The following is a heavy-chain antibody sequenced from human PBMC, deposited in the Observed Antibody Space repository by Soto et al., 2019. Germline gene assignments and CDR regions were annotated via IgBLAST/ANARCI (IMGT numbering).Heavy chain of an antibody. J-gene: IGHJ3*02. D-gene: IGHD3-22*01. V-gene: IGHV3-23*03. Sequence: PGGSLRLSCAASGFTFNNYAMSWVRQAPGKGLEWVSFIYSDGSTYYADSVKGRFTISRDSSKNTLYLQMISLRAEDTAVYYCAKGGDYYDSSGYYSVGTFDIWGQGTMVTV. CDR1: GFTFNNYA. CDR2: IYSDGST. CDR3: AKGGDYYDSSGYYSVGTFDI.